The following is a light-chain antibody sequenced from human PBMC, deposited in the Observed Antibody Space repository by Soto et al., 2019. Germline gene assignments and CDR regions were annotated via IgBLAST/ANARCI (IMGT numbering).Light chain of an antibody. Sequence: DLQMTQSPSTLSASVGDRVTITCRASQNIRSRFAWFQQKPGKAPKLLIYDASSLESGVPQRFSGSGSGTEFTLTISSLQTDDFSTYYCQQYHSYWTFGQGTKVDIK. CDR2: DAS. J-gene: IGKJ1*01. V-gene: IGKV1-5*01. CDR1: QNIRSR. CDR3: QQYHSYWT.